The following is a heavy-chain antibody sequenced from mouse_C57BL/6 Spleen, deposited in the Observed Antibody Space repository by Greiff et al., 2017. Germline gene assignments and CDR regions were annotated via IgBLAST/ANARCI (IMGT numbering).Heavy chain of an antibody. D-gene: IGHD1-1*02. V-gene: IGHV1-15*01. J-gene: IGHJ2*01. Sequence: QVQLKQSGAELVRPGASVTLSCKASGYTFTDYEMHWVKQTPVHGLEWIGAIDPETGGTAYNQKFKGKAILTADKSSSTAYMELRSLTSEDSAVYYCTRSGSPHFDYWGQGTTLTVSS. CDR3: TRSGSPHFDY. CDR1: GYTFTDYE. CDR2: IDPETGGT.